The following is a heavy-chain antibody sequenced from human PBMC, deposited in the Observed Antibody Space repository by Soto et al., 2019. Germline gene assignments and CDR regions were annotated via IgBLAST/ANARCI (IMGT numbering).Heavy chain of an antibody. Sequence: QVQLVESGGGVVQPGRSLRLSCAASGFTFSSYAMHWVRQAPGKGLEWVAVISYDGSNKDYADSVKGRFTISRDNSKNTLYLQMNSLRAEDTAVYYCARDRLTYNWFDPGGQGTLVTVSS. J-gene: IGHJ5*02. D-gene: IGHD6-6*01. CDR2: ISYDGSNK. CDR1: GFTFSSYA. V-gene: IGHV3-30-3*01. CDR3: ARDRLTYNWFDP.